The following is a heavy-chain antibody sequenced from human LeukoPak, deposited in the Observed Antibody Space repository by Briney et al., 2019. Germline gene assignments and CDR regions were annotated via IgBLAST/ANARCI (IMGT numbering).Heavy chain of an antibody. D-gene: IGHD3-10*01. Sequence: PGGSLRLSCAASGFTFSSYAMSWVRQAPGKGLEWVSAISGSGGSTYYADSVKGRFTISRDNSKNTLYLQMNSLRAEDTAVYYCAKVAPAYLWFGESIHYYGMDVWGQGTTVTVSS. V-gene: IGHV3-23*01. CDR1: GFTFSSYA. CDR3: AKVAPAYLWFGESIHYYGMDV. CDR2: ISGSGGST. J-gene: IGHJ6*02.